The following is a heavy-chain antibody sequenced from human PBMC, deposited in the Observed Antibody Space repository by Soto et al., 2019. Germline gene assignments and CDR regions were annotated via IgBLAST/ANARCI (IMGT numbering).Heavy chain of an antibody. V-gene: IGHV3-30*18. CDR1: GFTFSSYG. J-gene: IGHJ4*02. D-gene: IGHD3-22*01. CDR2: ISYDGSNK. CDR3: AKDLYYYDSSGPFDY. Sequence: GGSLRLSCAASGFTFSSYGMHWVRQAPGKGLEWVAVISYDGSNKYYADSVKGRFTTSRDNSKNTLYLQMNSLRAEDTAVYYCAKDLYYYDSSGPFDYWGQGTLVTVSS.